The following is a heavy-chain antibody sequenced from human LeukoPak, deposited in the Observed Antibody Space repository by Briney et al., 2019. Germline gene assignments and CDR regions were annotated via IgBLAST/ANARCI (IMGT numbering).Heavy chain of an antibody. Sequence: ASVKVSCKASGYTFTSYYMHWVRQAPGQGLEWMGIINPSGGSTSYAQKFQGRVTMTRDTSTSTVYMELSSLRSEDTAVYYCARGTWDSSGYHDALDIWGQGTMVTVSS. CDR1: GYTFTSYY. J-gene: IGHJ3*02. V-gene: IGHV1-46*01. CDR2: INPSGGST. CDR3: ARGTWDSSGYHDALDI. D-gene: IGHD3-22*01.